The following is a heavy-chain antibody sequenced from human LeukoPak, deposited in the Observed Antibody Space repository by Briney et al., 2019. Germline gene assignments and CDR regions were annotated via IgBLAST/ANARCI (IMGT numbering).Heavy chain of an antibody. CDR2: INHSGST. Sequence: PSETLSLTCAVYGGSFSGYYWSWIRQPPGKGLEWIGEINHSGSTNYNPSLKSRVTISVDTSKNQFSLKLSSVTAADTAVYYCAREGPFTIFGVVSWGAFDIWGQGTMDTVSS. V-gene: IGHV4-34*01. J-gene: IGHJ3*02. D-gene: IGHD3-3*01. CDR3: AREGPFTIFGVVSWGAFDI. CDR1: GGSFSGYY.